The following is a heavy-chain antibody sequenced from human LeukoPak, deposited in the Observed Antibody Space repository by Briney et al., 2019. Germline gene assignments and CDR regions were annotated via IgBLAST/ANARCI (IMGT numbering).Heavy chain of an antibody. CDR2: IIPIFGTA. J-gene: IGHJ6*03. D-gene: IGHD6-13*01. CDR3: ARGWLGIAAAGTGYYYYMDV. CDR1: GGTFSSYA. Sequence: ASVKVSCKASGGTFSSYAISWVRQAPGQGLEWMGRIIPIFGTANYAQKFQGRVTITTDESTSTAYMELSSLRSEDTAVYYCARGWLGIAAAGTGYYYYMDVWGKGTTVTVSS. V-gene: IGHV1-69*05.